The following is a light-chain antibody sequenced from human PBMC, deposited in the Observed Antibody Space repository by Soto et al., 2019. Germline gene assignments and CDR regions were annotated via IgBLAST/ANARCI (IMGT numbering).Light chain of an antibody. CDR1: KSVSDN. V-gene: IGKV3-15*01. CDR3: QQYNNWPPLT. Sequence: EIMMTHSPATLSVSPGERATLSCRASKSVSDNLAWYQQRPGQAPRLLIYGASTRATGIPGRFSGSGSGTEFTLTISSLQSEDFAVYYCQQYNNWPPLTFGGGTKVEI. J-gene: IGKJ4*01. CDR2: GAS.